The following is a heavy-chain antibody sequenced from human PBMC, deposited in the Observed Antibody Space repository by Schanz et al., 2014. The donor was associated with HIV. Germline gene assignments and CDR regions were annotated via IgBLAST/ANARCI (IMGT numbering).Heavy chain of an antibody. V-gene: IGHV3-23*04. CDR2: ISGSGVST. J-gene: IGHJ4*02. D-gene: IGHD3-22*01. CDR3: AKPEYDSRGNSQSHFDS. Sequence: EVQLVESGGGLVKPGRSLRLSCTTSGFTFSDYPVSWVRQAPGKGLEWVSSISGSGVSTFYAGSVKGRFAISRDKSKNTLYLQMTTLRTEDTAVYYCAKPEYDSRGNSQSHFDSWGQGTLVTVSS. CDR1: GFTFSDYP.